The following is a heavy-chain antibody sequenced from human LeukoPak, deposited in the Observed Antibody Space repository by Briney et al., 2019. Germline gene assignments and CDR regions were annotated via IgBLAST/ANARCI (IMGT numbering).Heavy chain of an antibody. CDR2: ISGGGDYI. Sequence: GGCMRLSCAASGFIFNTYAINWARQAPGKGLEWVSAISGGGDYIYYAHSVKGRFSLSRDNSKNTLYLQMNSLSADDTAVYYCARKLLYYDRSGPSFDYWGQGALVSVSS. CDR1: GFIFNTYA. CDR3: ARKLLYYDRSGPSFDY. V-gene: IGHV3-23*01. D-gene: IGHD3-22*01. J-gene: IGHJ4*02.